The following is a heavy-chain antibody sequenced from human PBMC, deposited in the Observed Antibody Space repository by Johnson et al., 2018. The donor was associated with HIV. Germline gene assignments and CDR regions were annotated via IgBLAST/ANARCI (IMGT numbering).Heavy chain of an antibody. D-gene: IGHD3-22*01. Sequence: LVESGGGVVQPGRSLRLSCAASGFTFSSYGMHWVRQAPGKGLEWVAVIWYDGSNKYYADSVKGRFTISRDNSKNTLYLQMNSLRPEDTAVYYCAKDRAEVVVVHDALDMWGQGTMVTVSS. V-gene: IGHV3-33*06. CDR2: IWYDGSNK. CDR1: GFTFSSYG. CDR3: AKDRAEVVVVHDALDM. J-gene: IGHJ3*02.